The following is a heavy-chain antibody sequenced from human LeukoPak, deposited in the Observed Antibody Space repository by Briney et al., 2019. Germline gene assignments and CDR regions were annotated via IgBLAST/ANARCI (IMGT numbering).Heavy chain of an antibody. V-gene: IGHV7-4-1*02. CDR2: INTNTGNP. Sequence: GASVKVSCKASGYTFTSYAMNWVRQAPGQGLEWMGWINTNTGNPTYAQGFTGRFVFSLDTSVSTAYLQISSLKAEDTAVYYCAREIKQQLVMILSSHRPSFDYWGQGTLVTVSS. J-gene: IGHJ4*02. CDR1: GYTFTSYA. D-gene: IGHD6-13*01. CDR3: AREIKQQLVMILSSHRPSFDY.